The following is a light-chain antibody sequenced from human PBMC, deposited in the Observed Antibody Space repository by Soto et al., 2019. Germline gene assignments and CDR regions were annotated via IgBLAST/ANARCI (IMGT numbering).Light chain of an antibody. V-gene: IGKV3-20*01. J-gene: IGKJ1*01. CDR1: QSVSSSY. CDR3: QQYCSSPPT. CDR2: DAS. Sequence: IVLTQSPGTLSLSPGERATLSCRASQSVSSSYLAWYQQKPGQAPRLLIYDASTKATGIPDRFSGSGSGTDFTLNISRLEPEDFAVYFCQQYCSSPPTFGQGTKVEIK.